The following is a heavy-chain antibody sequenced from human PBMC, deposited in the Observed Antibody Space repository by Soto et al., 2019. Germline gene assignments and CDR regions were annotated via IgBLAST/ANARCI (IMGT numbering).Heavy chain of an antibody. Sequence: SETLSLTCTVSGGSMSSYYWSWIRQPPGKGLEWIGYIYYSGSTNYNPSLKSRVTISVDTSKNQFSLKLSSVTAADTTVYYCARALRYFDWSGGNSYYYMDVWGKGTTVTVSS. D-gene: IGHD3-9*01. CDR1: GGSMSSYY. J-gene: IGHJ6*03. CDR3: ARALRYFDWSGGNSYYYMDV. CDR2: IYYSGST. V-gene: IGHV4-59*01.